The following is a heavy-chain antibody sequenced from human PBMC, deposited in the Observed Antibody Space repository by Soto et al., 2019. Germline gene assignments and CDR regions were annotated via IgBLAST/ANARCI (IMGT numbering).Heavy chain of an antibody. CDR1: GFTFSSYA. V-gene: IGHV3-30-3*01. J-gene: IGHJ4*02. D-gene: IGHD6-19*01. CDR2: ISYDGGNK. Sequence: GGSLRLSCAASGFTFSSYAMHWVRQAPGKGLEWVAVISYDGGNKYYADSVKGRFTISRDNSKNTLYLQMNSLRAEDTAVYYCARDSFSGWYGYYFDYWGQGTLVTVSS. CDR3: ARDSFSGWYGYYFDY.